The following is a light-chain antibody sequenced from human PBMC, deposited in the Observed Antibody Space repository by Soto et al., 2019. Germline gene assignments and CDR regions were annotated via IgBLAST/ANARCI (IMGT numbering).Light chain of an antibody. Sequence: QSVLTQPPTASGTPGQRVTISWSGSSSNIGSNYVYWYQQLPGTAPKLLIYRNNQRPSGVPDRFSGSKSGTSASLAISGLRSEDEADYYCAAWDDSLSGYVFGTGTRSPS. CDR3: AAWDDSLSGYV. V-gene: IGLV1-47*01. J-gene: IGLJ1*01. CDR2: RNN. CDR1: SSNIGSNY.